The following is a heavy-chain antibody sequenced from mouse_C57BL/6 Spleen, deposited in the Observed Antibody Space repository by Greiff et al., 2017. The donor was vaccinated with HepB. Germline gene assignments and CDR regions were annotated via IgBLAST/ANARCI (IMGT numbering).Heavy chain of an antibody. CDR1: GYTFTSYW. V-gene: IGHV1-53*01. Sequence: QVQLQQSGTELVKPGASVKLSCKASGYTFTSYWMHWVKQRPGQGLEWIGNINPSNGGTNYNEKFKSKATLTVDKSSSTAYMQLSSLTSEDSAVYYCAIPIYYDYDWFAYWGQGTLVTVSA. CDR2: INPSNGGT. J-gene: IGHJ3*01. CDR3: AIPIYYDYDWFAY. D-gene: IGHD2-4*01.